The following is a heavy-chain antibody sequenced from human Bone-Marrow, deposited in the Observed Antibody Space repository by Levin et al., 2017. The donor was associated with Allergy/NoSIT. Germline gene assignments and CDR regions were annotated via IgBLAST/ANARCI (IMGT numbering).Heavy chain of an antibody. V-gene: IGHV3-30*04. CDR1: EFIFSRYP. J-gene: IGHJ4*02. CDR3: TRVSGSYPWAVFDH. CDR2: MSNDGNFK. D-gene: IGHD3-10*01. Sequence: PGGSLRLSCAASEFIFSRYPMHWVRQAPGKGLEWVAVMSNDGNFKSYADSVKGRFTISRDNSEDTLYLQMNSLRPEDTGVYFCTRVSGSYPWAVFDHWGQGTLVTVSS.